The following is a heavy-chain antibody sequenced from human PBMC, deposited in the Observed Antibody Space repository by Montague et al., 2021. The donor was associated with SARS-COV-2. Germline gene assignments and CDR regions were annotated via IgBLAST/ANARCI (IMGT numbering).Heavy chain of an antibody. D-gene: IGHD4-11*01. J-gene: IGHJ4*01. CDR3: ASVPDVTKVSAATFDF. V-gene: IGHV4-59*01. Sequence: SETLSLTCIVSRDSITNSHWGWVRQRPGKGLEWMTYFLTTGDSNHNHSLRSRITTSVDTAKNQFSLRLRSVTAADSARYFCASVPDVTKVSAATFDFWGHGILVTVSS. CDR1: RDSITNSH. CDR2: FLTTGDS.